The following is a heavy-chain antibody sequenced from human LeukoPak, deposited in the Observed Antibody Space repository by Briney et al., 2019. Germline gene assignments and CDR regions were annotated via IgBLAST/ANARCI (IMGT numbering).Heavy chain of an antibody. CDR1: GGTFSSYA. CDR3: ARSRSVVRGSPFDY. V-gene: IGHV1-69*05. J-gene: IGHJ4*02. Sequence: ASVKVSSKASGGTFSSYAISWVRQAPGQGLEWMGGIIPIFGTANYAQKFQGRVTITTDEATSTAYMELSSLRSEDTAVYYCARSRSVVRGSPFDYRGQGTLVTVSS. CDR2: IIPIFGTA. D-gene: IGHD3-10*01.